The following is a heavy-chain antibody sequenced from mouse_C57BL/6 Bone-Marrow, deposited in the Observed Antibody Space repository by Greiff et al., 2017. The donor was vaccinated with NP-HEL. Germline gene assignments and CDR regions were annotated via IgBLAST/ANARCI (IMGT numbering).Heavy chain of an antibody. V-gene: IGHV5-4*01. J-gene: IGHJ3*01. CDR3: ARESYDGPRFAY. CDR1: GFTFSSYA. CDR2: ISDGGSYT. D-gene: IGHD2-3*01. Sequence: EVQLVESGGGLVKPGGSLKLSCAASGFTFSSYAMSWVRQTPEKRLEWVATISDGGSYTYYPDNVKGRFTISRDNAKNNLYLQMSHLKSEDTAMYYCARESYDGPRFAYWGQGTLVTVSA.